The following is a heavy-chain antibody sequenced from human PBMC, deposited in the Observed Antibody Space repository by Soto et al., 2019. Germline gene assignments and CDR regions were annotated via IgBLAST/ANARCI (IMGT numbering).Heavy chain of an antibody. V-gene: IGHV4-30-4*01. D-gene: IGHD2-2*01. CDR3: VRYCSTTKCPFDY. Sequence: TLSLTCTVSGGSISSGGSYWGWIRRPPGKGLEWIGYIYYSGNTYFNPSLKSRVTLSVDTSKNQFSLNLSSVTAADTAVYYCVRYCSTTKCPFDYWGQGTLVTVSS. CDR1: GGSISSGGSY. CDR2: IYYSGNT. J-gene: IGHJ4*02.